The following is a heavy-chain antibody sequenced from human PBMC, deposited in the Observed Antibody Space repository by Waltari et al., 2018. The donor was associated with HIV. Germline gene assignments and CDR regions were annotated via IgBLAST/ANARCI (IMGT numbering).Heavy chain of an antibody. Sequence: HVHLVQSGAELRKPGPSVTVSCKASGYTFTNYGITWVRQAPGQGLEWMGWISGYNGDTKYAQKVRGRVTMTTDTSTSTAYLEMGSLRFDDTAVYYCARDHYYGSSGYYSDYWGQGTLVTVSS. D-gene: IGHD3-22*01. CDR1: GYTFTNYG. V-gene: IGHV1-18*01. CDR3: ARDHYYGSSGYYSDY. J-gene: IGHJ4*02. CDR2: ISGYNGDT.